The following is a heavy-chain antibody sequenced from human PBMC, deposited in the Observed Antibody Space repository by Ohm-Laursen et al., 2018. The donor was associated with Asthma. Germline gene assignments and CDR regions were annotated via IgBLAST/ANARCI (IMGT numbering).Heavy chain of an antibody. J-gene: IGHJ5*02. CDR2: INPNSGGT. CDR3: ARDLLNWFDP. Sequence: GASVKVSCKASGYTFTGYYMHWVRQAPGQGLEWMGWINPNSGGTNYAQKFQGWVTMTRDTSISTAYMELSRLRSEDTAVYYCARDLLNWFDPWGQGTLVTVSS. CDR1: GYTFTGYY. V-gene: IGHV1-2*04.